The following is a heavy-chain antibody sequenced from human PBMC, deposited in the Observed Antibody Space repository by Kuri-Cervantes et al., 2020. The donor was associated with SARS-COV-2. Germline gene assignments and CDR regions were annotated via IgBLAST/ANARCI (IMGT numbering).Heavy chain of an antibody. CDR1: GYTFSGGYY. D-gene: IGHD3-10*01. J-gene: IGHJ6*02. CDR2: NNPNSGGT. CDR3: ARGMVRGVIQYYYYGMDV. Sequence: ASVKVSCKASGYTFSGGYYMYWGRQAPGQGLEWMGWNNPNSGGTNYAQKFQGWVTMTRDTSISTAYMELSRLRSDDTAVYYCARGMVRGVIQYYYYGMDVWGQGTTVTVSS. V-gene: IGHV1-2*04.